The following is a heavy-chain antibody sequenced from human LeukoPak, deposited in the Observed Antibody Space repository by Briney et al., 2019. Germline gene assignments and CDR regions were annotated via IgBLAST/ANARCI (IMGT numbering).Heavy chain of an antibody. CDR1: GFTFSSYG. V-gene: IGHV3-23*01. D-gene: IGHD3-22*01. J-gene: IGHJ4*02. CDR3: AKVGGYDSSGYYYSFDY. Sequence: GGSLRLSCAASGFTFSSYGMSWVRQAPGKGLGWVSAISGSGGSTYYADSVKGRFTISRDNSKNTLYLQMNSLRAEDTAVYYCAKVGGYDSSGYYYSFDYWGQGTLVTVSS. CDR2: ISGSGGST.